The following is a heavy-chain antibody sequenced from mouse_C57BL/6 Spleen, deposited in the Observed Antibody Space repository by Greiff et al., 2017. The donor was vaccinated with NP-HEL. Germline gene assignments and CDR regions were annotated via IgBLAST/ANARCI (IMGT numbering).Heavy chain of an antibody. V-gene: IGHV1-42*01. CDR1: GYSFTGYY. Sequence: EVQLQQSGPELVKPGASVKISCKASGYSFTGYYMNWVKQSPEKSLEWIGEINPSTGGTTYNQKFKAKATLTVDKSSSTAYMQLKSLTSEDSAVYYCARRKYGNYGNWYFDVWGTGTTVTVSS. J-gene: IGHJ1*03. CDR3: ARRKYGNYGNWYFDV. D-gene: IGHD2-10*02. CDR2: INPSTGGT.